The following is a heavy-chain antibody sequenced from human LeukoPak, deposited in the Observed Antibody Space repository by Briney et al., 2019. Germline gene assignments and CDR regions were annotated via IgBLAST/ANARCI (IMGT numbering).Heavy chain of an antibody. D-gene: IGHD1-14*01. CDR2: INHSGST. CDR3: ASGWVPFDY. Sequence: SGTLSLTCAVYGGSFGGYFWTWIRQPPGKGLEWIGEINHSGSTNYNPSLKSRVTISVDTSKNQLSLKLTSVTAADTAVYYCASGWVPFDYWGQGTLVTVSS. CDR1: GGSFGGYF. V-gene: IGHV4-34*01. J-gene: IGHJ4*02.